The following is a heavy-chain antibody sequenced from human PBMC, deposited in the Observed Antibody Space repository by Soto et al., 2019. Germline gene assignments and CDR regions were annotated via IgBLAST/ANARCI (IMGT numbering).Heavy chain of an antibody. J-gene: IGHJ4*02. CDR1: GFTFSDYY. CDR2: ISSSGSDT. Sequence: QVQLVESGGGLVKPGGCLRLSCAASGFTFSDYYMSWIRQAPGKGLEWVSYISSSGSDTNYADSVKGRCTVSRDNAKNSLYLQMNSLRAEDTAVYYCARSLRGYSGYSGYWGQGTLVTVSS. V-gene: IGHV3-11*05. D-gene: IGHD5-12*01. CDR3: ARSLRGYSGYSGY.